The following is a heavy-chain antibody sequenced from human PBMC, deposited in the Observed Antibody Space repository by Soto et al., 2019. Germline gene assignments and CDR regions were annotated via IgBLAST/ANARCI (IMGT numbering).Heavy chain of an antibody. CDR1: GGSIISGDYY. CDR3: AKEGLLSGSWYISSSYYFDY. J-gene: IGHJ4*02. V-gene: IGHV4-30-4*02. D-gene: IGHD1-26*01. CDR2: IYYSGST. Sequence: SETLSLTCTVSGGSIISGDYYWILIRQPPGKGLEWIGYIYYSGSTYYNPSLKSRVTISVDTSKNTLYLQMNSLRAEDTSVYYCAKEGLLSGSWYISSSYYFDYWGQGTLVNVSS.